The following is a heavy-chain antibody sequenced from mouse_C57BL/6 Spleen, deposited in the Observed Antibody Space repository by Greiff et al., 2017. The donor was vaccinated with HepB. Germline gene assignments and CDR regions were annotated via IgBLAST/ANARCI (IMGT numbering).Heavy chain of an antibody. CDR3: ARIYDGYPYYAMDY. CDR2: ISYDGSN. J-gene: IGHJ4*01. CDR1: GYSITSGYY. Sequence: ESGPGLVKPSQSLSLTCSVTGYSITSGYYWNWIRQFPGNKLEWMGYISYDGSNNYNPSLKNRISITRDTSKNQFFLKLNSVTTEDTATYYCARIYDGYPYYAMDYWGQGTSVTVSS. D-gene: IGHD2-3*01. V-gene: IGHV3-6*01.